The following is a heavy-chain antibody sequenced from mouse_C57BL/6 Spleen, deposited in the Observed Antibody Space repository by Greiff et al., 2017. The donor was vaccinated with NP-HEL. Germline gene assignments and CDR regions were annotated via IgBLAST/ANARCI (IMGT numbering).Heavy chain of an antibody. J-gene: IGHJ4*01. Sequence: DVKLVESGGGLVKPGGSLKLSCAASGFTFSDYGMHWVRQAPEKGLEWVAYISSGSSTIYYADTVKGRFTISRDNAKNTLFLQMTSLRSEDTAMYYCARDFITTVVATDYAMDYWGQGTSVTVSS. V-gene: IGHV5-17*01. D-gene: IGHD1-1*01. CDR1: GFTFSDYG. CDR3: ARDFITTVVATDYAMDY. CDR2: ISSGSSTI.